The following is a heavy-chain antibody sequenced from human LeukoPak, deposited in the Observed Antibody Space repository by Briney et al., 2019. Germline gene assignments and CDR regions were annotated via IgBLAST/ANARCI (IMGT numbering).Heavy chain of an antibody. J-gene: IGHJ5*02. CDR2: IVPIFGTA. D-gene: IGHD3-16*02. Sequence: SVKVSCKASGGTFSSYAISWVRQAPGQGLEWMGGIVPIFGTANYAQKFQGRVTITADESTSTAYMELSSLRSEDTAVYYCARDRVGDSYYDYVWGSYQFNWFDPWGQGTLVTVSS. CDR3: ARDRVGDSYYDYVWGSYQFNWFDP. V-gene: IGHV1-69*13. CDR1: GGTFSSYA.